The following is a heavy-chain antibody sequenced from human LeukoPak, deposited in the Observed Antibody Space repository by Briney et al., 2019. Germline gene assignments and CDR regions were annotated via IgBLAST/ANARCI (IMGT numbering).Heavy chain of an antibody. D-gene: IGHD3-9*01. J-gene: IGHJ1*01. Sequence: QTGGSLRLSCTASGFTFGDYAMSWVRQAPGKGLEWVSYISSSGSTIYYADSVKGRFTISRDNAKNSLYLQMNSLRAEDTAVYYCARGDDKYYDILTGYYKTPPHWGQGTLVTVSS. V-gene: IGHV3-48*03. CDR2: ISSSGSTI. CDR3: ARGDDKYYDILTGYYKTPPH. CDR1: GFTFGDYA.